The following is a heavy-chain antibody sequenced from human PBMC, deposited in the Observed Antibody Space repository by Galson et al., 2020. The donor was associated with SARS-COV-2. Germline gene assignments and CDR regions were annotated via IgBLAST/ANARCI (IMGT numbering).Heavy chain of an antibody. CDR3: AKDSRGNPKVPAAPMENWFDP. CDR1: GFTFDDYA. J-gene: IGHJ5*02. Sequence: GGSLRLSCAASGFTFDDYAMHWVRQAPGKGLEWVSGISWNSGSIGYADSVKGRFTISRDNAKNSLYLQMNSLRAEDTALYYCAKDSRGNPKVPAAPMENWFDPWGQGTLVTVSS. CDR2: ISWNSGSI. D-gene: IGHD2-2*01. V-gene: IGHV3-9*01.